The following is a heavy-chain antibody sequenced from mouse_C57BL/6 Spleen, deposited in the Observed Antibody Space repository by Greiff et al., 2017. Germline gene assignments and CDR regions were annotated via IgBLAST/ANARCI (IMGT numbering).Heavy chain of an antibody. D-gene: IGHD2-4*01. CDR1: GYTFTSYW. V-gene: IGHV1-55*01. CDR3: ARRGLIYDDYDWYFDV. CDR2: IYPGSGST. Sequence: QVQLQQPGAELVKPGASVKMSCKASGYTFTSYWITWVKQRPGQGLEWIGDIYPGSGSTNYNEKFKSKATLTVDTSSSTAYMQLSSLTSEDSAVYYCARRGLIYDDYDWYFDVGGTGTTVTVSS. J-gene: IGHJ1*03.